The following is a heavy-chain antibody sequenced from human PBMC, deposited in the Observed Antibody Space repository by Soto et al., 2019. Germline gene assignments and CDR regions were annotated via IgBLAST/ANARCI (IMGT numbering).Heavy chain of an antibody. CDR3: AGGGSIVVATRRLMDG. J-gene: IGHJ6*03. V-gene: IGHV4-59*03. CDR1: GGSIRSYC. D-gene: IGHD3-22*01. CDR2: ICNSGST. Sequence: QVQLQESGPGLLKPSETLSLTCTVSGGSIRSYCWTWIRQPPGEGLEWIGCICNSGSTNYNPSLKSRFTISVDTQMNQFSLQLSSVTVADTAVYYCAGGGSIVVATRRLMDGWGKGTTVTVSS.